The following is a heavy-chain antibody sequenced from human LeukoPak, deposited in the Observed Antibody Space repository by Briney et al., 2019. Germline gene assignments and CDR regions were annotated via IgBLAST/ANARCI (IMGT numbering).Heavy chain of an antibody. D-gene: IGHD3-10*01. V-gene: IGHV3-21*01. J-gene: IGHJ4*02. CDR1: GFTFSSYS. Sequence: GGSLRLSCAASGFTFSSYSMNWVRQAPGKGLEWVSSISSSSSYIYYADSVKGRFTISRDNAKNSLYLQMNSLRAEDTAAYYCARDRSAMVRVIFDYWGQGTLVTVSS. CDR3: ARDRSAMVRVIFDY. CDR2: ISSSSSYI.